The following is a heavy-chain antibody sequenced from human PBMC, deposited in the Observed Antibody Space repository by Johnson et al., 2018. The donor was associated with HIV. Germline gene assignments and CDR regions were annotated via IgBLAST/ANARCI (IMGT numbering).Heavy chain of an antibody. CDR1: GFTFNDHW. V-gene: IGHV3-74*01. CDR2: INGDGSRT. CDR3: ASPSGSSRLAFDI. J-gene: IGHJ3*02. Sequence: VQLVESGGGLVQPGGSLRLSCGASGFTFNDHWMQWVRQAPGKGLVWVSRINGDGSRTSYADSVKGRFTISRDNSKNTLYLQMNSLRAEDTAVYYCASPSGSSRLAFDIWGQGTKVTVSS. D-gene: IGHD1-26*01.